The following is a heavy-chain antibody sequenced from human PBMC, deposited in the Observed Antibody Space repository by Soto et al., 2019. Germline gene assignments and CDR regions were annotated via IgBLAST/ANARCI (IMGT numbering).Heavy chain of an antibody. V-gene: IGHV4-34*01. Sequence: QVQLQQWGAGLLKPSETLSLTCAVYGGSFSGYYWTWIRQPPGTGLEWIGEINHSGSTNYNQSLTSRVTLSVDTSKNQFSLQLTSVTAAETDVYYCARDKITGLFDYWGQGTLVTVSS. CDR2: INHSGST. CDR3: ARDKITGLFDY. D-gene: IGHD2-8*02. CDR1: GGSFSGYY. J-gene: IGHJ4*02.